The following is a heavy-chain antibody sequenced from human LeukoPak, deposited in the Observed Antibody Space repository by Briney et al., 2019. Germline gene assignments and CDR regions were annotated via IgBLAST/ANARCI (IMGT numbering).Heavy chain of an antibody. Sequence: SETLSLTCTVSGGSISSYYWSWIRQPPGKGLEWIGYIYYSGSTNYNPSLKSRVTISVDTSKNQFSLKLRSVTAADTAVYYCARAGTTMVRGLWGFDPWGQGTLVTVSS. CDR3: ARAGTTMVRGLWGFDP. CDR2: IYYSGST. D-gene: IGHD3-10*01. J-gene: IGHJ5*02. CDR1: GGSISSYY. V-gene: IGHV4-59*01.